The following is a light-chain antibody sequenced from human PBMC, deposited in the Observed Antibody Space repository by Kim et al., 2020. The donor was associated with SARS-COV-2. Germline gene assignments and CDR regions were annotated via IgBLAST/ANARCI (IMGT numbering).Light chain of an antibody. J-gene: IGLJ3*02. CDR3: QSYDSSLSGSV. Sequence: RATVSCTGSSSNIGAGYDVPWYQQLPGAAPKLLIYGNSNRPSGVPDRFSGSKSGTSASLAITGLQAEDEADYYCQSYDSSLSGSVFGGGTQLTVL. CDR1: SSNIGAGYD. V-gene: IGLV1-40*01. CDR2: GNS.